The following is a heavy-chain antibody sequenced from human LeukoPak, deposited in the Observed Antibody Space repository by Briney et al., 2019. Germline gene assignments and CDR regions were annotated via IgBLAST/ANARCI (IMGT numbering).Heavy chain of an antibody. D-gene: IGHD4-23*01. CDR1: GFSLSTSGVG. CDR3: AHSCLTVVTASNWFDP. V-gene: IGHV2-5*01. CDR2: IYWNDDK. Sequence: ESGPTLVNPTQTLTLTCTFSGFSLSTSGVGVGWIRQPPGKALEWLALIYWNDDKRYSPSLKSRLTITKDTSKNQVVLTMTNMDPVDTATYYCAHSCLTVVTASNWFDPWGQGTLVTVSS. J-gene: IGHJ5*02.